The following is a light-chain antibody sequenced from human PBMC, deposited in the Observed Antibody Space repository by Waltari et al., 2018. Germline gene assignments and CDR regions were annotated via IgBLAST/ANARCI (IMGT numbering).Light chain of an antibody. J-gene: IGKJ1*01. CDR2: GAS. V-gene: IGKV1-39*01. CDR3: QQTYSTTWT. Sequence: EIQMTQSPSSLSASAGDRVTMTCRASQFINRYVNWYQQRPGKAPKLLIYGASTLQSGVSSRFAASGSGTDFTLTINSLQPEDFGTYYCQQTYSTTWTFGQGTRVDIK. CDR1: QFINRY.